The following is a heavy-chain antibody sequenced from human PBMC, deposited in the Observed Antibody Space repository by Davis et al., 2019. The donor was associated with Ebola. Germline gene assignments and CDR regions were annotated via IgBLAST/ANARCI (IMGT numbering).Heavy chain of an antibody. Sequence: SETLSLTCAVYGGSFSGYYWSWIRQPPGKGLEWIGEINHSGSTNYNPSLKSRVTISVDTSKNQFSLKLSSVTAADTAVYYCARNRDGYSSGAFDIWGQGTLVTVSS. CDR1: GGSFSGYY. D-gene: IGHD5-24*01. CDR2: INHSGST. J-gene: IGHJ3*02. CDR3: ARNRDGYSSGAFDI. V-gene: IGHV4-34*01.